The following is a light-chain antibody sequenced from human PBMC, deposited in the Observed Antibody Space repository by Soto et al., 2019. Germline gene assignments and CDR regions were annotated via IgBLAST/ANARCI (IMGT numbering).Light chain of an antibody. Sequence: QSVLTQPPSVSGAPGQRVTISCXXXXXXXXAGYDVHWHQQLPGRAPKLLIYANNNRPSGVPDRFSGSRSGTSASLAITGLQAEDEADYSCQSYDSSLSGFYVFGTGTKVTVL. J-gene: IGLJ1*01. V-gene: IGLV1-40*01. CDR2: ANN. CDR1: XXXXXAGYD. CDR3: QSYDSSLSGFYV.